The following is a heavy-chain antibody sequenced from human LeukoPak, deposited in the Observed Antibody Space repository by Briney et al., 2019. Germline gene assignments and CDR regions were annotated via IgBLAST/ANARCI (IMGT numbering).Heavy chain of an antibody. CDR3: ARIRGRWLQSVYYYMDV. V-gene: IGHV3-11*04. Sequence: GGSLRLSCAASGFTFNGYAMSWVRQAPGKGLKWVATITGSGGTKFYADSVKGRFTISRDNAKNSLYLQMNSLRAEDTAVYYCARIRGRWLQSVYYYMDVWGKGTTVTVSS. CDR1: GFTFNGYA. D-gene: IGHD5-24*01. J-gene: IGHJ6*03. CDR2: ITGSGGTK.